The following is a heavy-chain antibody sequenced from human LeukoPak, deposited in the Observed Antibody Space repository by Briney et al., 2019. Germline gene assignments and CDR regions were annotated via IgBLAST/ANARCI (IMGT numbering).Heavy chain of an antibody. D-gene: IGHD3-10*02. J-gene: IGHJ6*03. CDR3: ARDFSLFGQVSFGYMDV. Sequence: ASVKVSCKASGYSSTNYGISWVRQAPGQGLEWMGWIHIYRGNTNYAQKFQGRVTMTTDTSTSTAYMELRSLRSDDTAVYYCARDFSLFGQVSFGYMDVWGKGTTVTVSS. V-gene: IGHV1-18*01. CDR1: GYSSTNYG. CDR2: IHIYRGNT.